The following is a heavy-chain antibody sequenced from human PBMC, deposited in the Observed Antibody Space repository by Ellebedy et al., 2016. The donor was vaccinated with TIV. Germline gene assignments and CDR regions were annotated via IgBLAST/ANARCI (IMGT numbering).Heavy chain of an antibody. D-gene: IGHD3-3*02. Sequence: GESLKISXEASGFTSSSYAMSWLRQAPGKGLEWVSVFGGRSTTTYYADSVKGRFTISRDNSKNTLFLQMNSLRGGDTARYYCAKISPTHRGAFDIWGQGTMVTVSS. CDR3: AKISPTHRGAFDI. CDR2: FGGRSTTT. J-gene: IGHJ3*02. V-gene: IGHV3-23*01. CDR1: GFTSSSYA.